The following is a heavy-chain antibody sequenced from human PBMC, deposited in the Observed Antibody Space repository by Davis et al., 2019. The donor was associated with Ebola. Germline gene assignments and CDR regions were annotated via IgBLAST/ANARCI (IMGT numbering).Heavy chain of an antibody. J-gene: IGHJ5*02. V-gene: IGHV1-2*04. D-gene: IGHD6-13*01. CDR2: INPNSGGT. Sequence: ALVKVSCKASGYTFTGYYMHWVRQAPGQGLEWMGWINPNSGGTNYAQKFQGWVTMTRDTSISTAYMELSRLRSDDTAVYYCARHIAAASGWFDPWGQGTLVTVSS. CDR3: ARHIAAASGWFDP. CDR1: GYTFTGYY.